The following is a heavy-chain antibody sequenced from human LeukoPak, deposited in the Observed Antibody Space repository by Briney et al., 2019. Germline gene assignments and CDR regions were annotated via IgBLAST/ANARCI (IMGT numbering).Heavy chain of an antibody. CDR3: ARDQDRLKVVPASWDYGMDG. Sequence: GGSLRLSCAASGFTFNNCTLHWVRQAPGKGLEWVATFPYGGSSKYYADSVQGRFTISRDNSKNTLYLQMNSLRAEATAVYYCARDQDRLKVVPASWDYGMDGWGQGRTVTVSS. CDR2: FPYGGSSK. CDR1: GFTFNNCT. J-gene: IGHJ6*01. V-gene: IGHV3-30-3*01. D-gene: IGHD2-2*01.